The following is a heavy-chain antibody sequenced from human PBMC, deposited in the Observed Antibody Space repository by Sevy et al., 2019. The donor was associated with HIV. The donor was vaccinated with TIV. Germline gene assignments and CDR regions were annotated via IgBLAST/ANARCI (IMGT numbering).Heavy chain of an antibody. Sequence: GGSLRLSCAASGFSFSSYGMHWVRQAPGKGLEWMSYIQYDGSNKDYADSVKGRFTISRDNSKNTLYLQMNSLRVEDRAVFYCVKEGGGGGGDHWGQGTLGTVSS. CDR3: VKEGGGGGGDH. J-gene: IGHJ4*02. D-gene: IGHD3-16*01. V-gene: IGHV3-30*02. CDR1: GFSFSSYG. CDR2: IQYDGSNK.